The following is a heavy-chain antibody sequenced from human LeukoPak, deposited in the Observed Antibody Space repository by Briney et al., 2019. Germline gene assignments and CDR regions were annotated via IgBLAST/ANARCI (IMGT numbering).Heavy chain of an antibody. D-gene: IGHD6-13*01. V-gene: IGHV3-66*01. CDR2: IFSGGSI. Sequence: PGGSLRLSCAVSGFTVSSNYMSWVRQAPGKGLEWVSVIFSGGSIDNADSVKGRFTISRDNSKNTLYLQMNSLRAEDTAVYYCARGCSSTWRFFDYWGQGTLVTVSS. CDR3: ARGCSSTWRFFDY. J-gene: IGHJ4*02. CDR1: GFTVSSNY.